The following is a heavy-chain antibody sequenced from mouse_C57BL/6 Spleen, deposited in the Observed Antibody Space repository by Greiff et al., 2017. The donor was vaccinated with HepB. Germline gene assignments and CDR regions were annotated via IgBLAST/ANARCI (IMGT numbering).Heavy chain of an antibody. Sequence: QVQLQQSGPELVKPGASVKISCKASGYAFSSSWMNWVKQRPGKGLEWIGRIYPGDGDTNYNGKFKGKATLTADKSSSTAYMQLSSLTSEDSAVYFCALTGTNYFDYWGQGTTLTVSS. D-gene: IGHD4-1*01. CDR1: GYAFSSSW. J-gene: IGHJ2*01. V-gene: IGHV1-82*01. CDR3: ALTGTNYFDY. CDR2: IYPGDGDT.